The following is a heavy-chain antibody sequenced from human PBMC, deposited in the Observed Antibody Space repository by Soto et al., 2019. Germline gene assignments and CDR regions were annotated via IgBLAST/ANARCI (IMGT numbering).Heavy chain of an antibody. CDR2: ISGSGGRT. J-gene: IGHJ3*02. Sequence: GASVKVSFVASGFPFSSYAMSWFRQTPGKGLEWVSGISGSGGRTYYADSVKGRFTISRDNSNNTLSLQMHILRVEDTAVYFCAKGGYYSLFDIWGQGTMVTVSS. D-gene: IGHD3-16*01. V-gene: IGHV3-23*01. CDR3: AKGGYYSLFDI. CDR1: GFPFSSYA.